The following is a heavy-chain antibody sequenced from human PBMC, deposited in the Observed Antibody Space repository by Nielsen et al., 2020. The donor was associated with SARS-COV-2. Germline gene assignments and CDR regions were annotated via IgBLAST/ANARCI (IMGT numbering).Heavy chain of an antibody. CDR1: GYTFTSYD. V-gene: IGHV1-8*01. CDR3: ARDLEDSYAFDI. J-gene: IGHJ3*02. D-gene: IGHD6-6*01. Sequence: ASVKVSCKASGYTFTSYDINWVRQATGQGLEWMGWMNPNSGNTGYAQKLQGRVTMTTDTSTSTAYMELRSLRSDDTAVYYCARDLEDSYAFDIWGQGTMVTVSS. CDR2: MNPNSGNT.